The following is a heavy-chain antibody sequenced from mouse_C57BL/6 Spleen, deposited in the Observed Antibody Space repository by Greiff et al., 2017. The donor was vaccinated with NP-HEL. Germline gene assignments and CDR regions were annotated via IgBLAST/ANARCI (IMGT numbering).Heavy chain of an antibody. CDR2: IYPGDGDT. V-gene: IGHV1-80*01. J-gene: IGHJ1*03. Sequence: SGASVKISCKASGYAFSSYWMNWVKQRPGKGLEWIGQIYPGDGDTNYNGKFKGKATLTADKSSSTAYMQLSSLTSEDSAVYFCARPGGDWYFDVWGTGTTVTVSS. CDR1: GYAFSSYW. CDR3: ARPGGDWYFDV. D-gene: IGHD3-1*01.